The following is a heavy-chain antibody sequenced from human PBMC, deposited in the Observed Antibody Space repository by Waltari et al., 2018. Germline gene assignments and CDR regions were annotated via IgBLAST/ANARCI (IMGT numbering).Heavy chain of an antibody. CDR3: GRDLGGSGSD. D-gene: IGHD1-26*01. J-gene: IGHJ4*02. CDR1: GFTFSSYW. Sequence: EVQVVESGGGLVQPGGSLRLSCAASGFTFSSYWMHWGRQVPGKGLVWVSRSNTQVRRTDYADSRKGRFTISRDNAKNTLYLQMNSLTAEDTAVYYCGRDLGGSGSDWGQGTLVTVSS. V-gene: IGHV3-74*01. CDR2: SNTQVRRT.